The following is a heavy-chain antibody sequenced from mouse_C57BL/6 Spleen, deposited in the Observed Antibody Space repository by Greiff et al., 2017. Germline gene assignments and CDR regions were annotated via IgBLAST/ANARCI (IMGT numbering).Heavy chain of an antibody. V-gene: IGHV5-16*01. CDR3: AREDGNYGYFDV. J-gene: IGHJ1*03. Sequence: DVHLVESEGGLVQPGSSMKLSCTASGFTFSDYYMAWVRQVPEKGLEWVANINYDGSSTYYLDSLKSRFIISRDNAKNVLYLQMSSLKSEDTATYYCAREDGNYGYFDVWGTGTTVTVSS. D-gene: IGHD2-1*01. CDR1: GFTFSDYY. CDR2: INYDGSST.